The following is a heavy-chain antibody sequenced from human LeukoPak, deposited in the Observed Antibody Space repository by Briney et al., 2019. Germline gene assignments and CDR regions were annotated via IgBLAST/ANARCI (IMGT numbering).Heavy chain of an antibody. CDR2: ISGGGGST. CDR3: AKNSYYDFWSGYSNWFDP. Sequence: GGSLRLSCAASGFTFSNYAMNWVRQAPGKGLEWVTGISGGGGSTYYADSVKGRFTISRDNSKNTLDLQMNSLRAEDTAVYYCAKNSYYDFWSGYSNWFDPWGQGALVTVSS. D-gene: IGHD3-3*01. J-gene: IGHJ5*02. CDR1: GFTFSNYA. V-gene: IGHV3-23*01.